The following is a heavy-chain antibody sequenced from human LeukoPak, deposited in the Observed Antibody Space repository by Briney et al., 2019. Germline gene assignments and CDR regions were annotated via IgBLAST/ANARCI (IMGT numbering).Heavy chain of an antibody. CDR3: AREHYFYYMDG. Sequence: PGGTLRLSCAASGITISSYGMSWVRQAPGKGLEWVSSISSTGGTTYYADSVKGRFTISRDNSKNTLYLQMNSLRAEDTAVYYCAREHYFYYMDGWGKGTTVTVSS. CDR2: ISSTGGTT. CDR1: GITISSYG. J-gene: IGHJ6*03. V-gene: IGHV3-23*01.